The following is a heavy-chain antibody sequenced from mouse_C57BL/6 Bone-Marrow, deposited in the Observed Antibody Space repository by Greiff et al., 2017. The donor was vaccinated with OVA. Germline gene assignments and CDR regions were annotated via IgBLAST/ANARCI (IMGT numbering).Heavy chain of an antibody. Sequence: QVQLKESGAELARPGASVKLSCKASGYTFTSYGISWVKQRTGQGLEWIGEIYPRSGNTYYNEKFKGKATLTADKSSSTAYMELRSLTSEDSAVYFCAREERVLGNYFDYWGQGTTLTVSS. V-gene: IGHV1-81*01. CDR2: IYPRSGNT. CDR3: AREERVLGNYFDY. J-gene: IGHJ2*01. CDR1: GYTFTSYG.